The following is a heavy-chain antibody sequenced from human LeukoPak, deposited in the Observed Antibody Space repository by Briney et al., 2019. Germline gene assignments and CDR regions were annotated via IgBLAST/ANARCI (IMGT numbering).Heavy chain of an antibody. CDR3: AKDRPKDYDSSGYYHFDY. CDR2: ISGSGGST. J-gene: IGHJ4*02. D-gene: IGHD3-22*01. V-gene: IGHV3-23*01. CDR1: GFTFSNSA. Sequence: GGSLRLSCAASGFTFSNSAMNWVRQAPGKGLEWVSAISGSGGSTYYADSVKGRFTISRDNSKNTLYLQMNSLRAEDTAVYYCAKDRPKDYDSSGYYHFDYWGQGTLVTVSS.